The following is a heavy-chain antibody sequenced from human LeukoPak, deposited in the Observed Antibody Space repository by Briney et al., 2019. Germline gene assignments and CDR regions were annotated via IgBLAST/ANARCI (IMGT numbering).Heavy chain of an antibody. CDR1: GFIFSDYS. D-gene: IGHD5-18*01. J-gene: IGHJ4*02. CDR3: ARLGYSYGFRNFDY. CDR2: ITTSRDQ. V-gene: IGHV3-21*06. Sequence: PGGSLRLSCAASGFIFSDYSMGWVRQAPGKGLEWVSSITTSRDQYHADSVKGRFTVSRDNAKSSVYLQMDSLRADDTAVYYCARLGYSYGFRNFDYWGQGTLVTVSS.